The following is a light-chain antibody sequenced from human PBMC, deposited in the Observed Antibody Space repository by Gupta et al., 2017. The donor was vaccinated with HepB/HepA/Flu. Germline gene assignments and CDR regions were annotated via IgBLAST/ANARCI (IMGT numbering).Light chain of an antibody. CDR1: SGHSSYA. CDR3: QTGDTGIQV. V-gene: IGLV4-69*01. Sequence: QLVLTQSPSASASLGASVKLTCTLSSGHSSYAIAWHQQQPEKGPRYLMKLNSDGSHSKGDGIPDRFSGSSSGAERYLTIASLQAEDEDDYYCQTGDTGIQVFGGGTKLTVL. J-gene: IGLJ3*02. CDR2: LNSDGSH.